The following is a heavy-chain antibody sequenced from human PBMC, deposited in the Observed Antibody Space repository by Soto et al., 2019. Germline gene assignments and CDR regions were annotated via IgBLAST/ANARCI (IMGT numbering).Heavy chain of an antibody. Sequence: LSLTCTVSGGSVSSGSYYWSWIRQPPGKGLEWIGYIYYSGSTNYNPSLKSRVTISVDTSKNQFSLKLSSVTAADTAVYYCASTMYYDILTGYYPTFDYCGQGTLVPVSS. D-gene: IGHD3-9*01. CDR1: GGSVSSGSYY. V-gene: IGHV4-61*01. CDR3: ASTMYYDILTGYYPTFDY. J-gene: IGHJ4*02. CDR2: IYYSGST.